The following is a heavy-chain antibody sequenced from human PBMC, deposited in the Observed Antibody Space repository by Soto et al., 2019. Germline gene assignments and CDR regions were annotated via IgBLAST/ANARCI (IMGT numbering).Heavy chain of an antibody. CDR2: IYRTGST. D-gene: IGHD1-7*01. CDR1: GGSFTSNNW. V-gene: IGHV4-4*02. Sequence: SETLSLTCAVSGGSFTSNNWWTWVRQPPRQGLEWIGEIYRTGSTNYNPSLKSRVTIPLDKSENQFSLKVTSLTAADTAVYYCASRDPGTSVDYWGQGTLVTVS. J-gene: IGHJ4*02. CDR3: ASRDPGTSVDY.